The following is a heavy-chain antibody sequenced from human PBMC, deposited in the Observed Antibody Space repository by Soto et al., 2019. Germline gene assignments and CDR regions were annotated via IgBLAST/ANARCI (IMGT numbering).Heavy chain of an antibody. CDR2: ISAYNGNT. CDR3: ARFLFGELLYPTDY. CDR1: GYTFTSYG. Sequence: ASVKVSCKASGYTFTSYGISWVRQAPGQGLEWMGWISAYNGNTNYAQKLQGRVTMTTDTSTSTAYMELRSLRSDDTAVYYCARFLFGELLYPTDYWGQGTLVTVSS. D-gene: IGHD3-10*02. V-gene: IGHV1-18*01. J-gene: IGHJ4*02.